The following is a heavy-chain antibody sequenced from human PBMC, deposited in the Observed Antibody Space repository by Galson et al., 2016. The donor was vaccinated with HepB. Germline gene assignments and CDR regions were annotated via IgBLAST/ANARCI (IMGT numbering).Heavy chain of an antibody. D-gene: IGHD3-16*01. CDR3: ARGGGLDC. Sequence: SETLSLTCTVSGGSIDNYYWSWIRQPPGKGLEWMGYIYYTGNTNYNPSLKSRVTISVDTSKNQFSLRLSSVTAADTAVYYCARGGGLDCWGQGTLVTVSS. CDR2: IYYTGNT. CDR1: GGSIDNYY. V-gene: IGHV4-59*01. J-gene: IGHJ4*02.